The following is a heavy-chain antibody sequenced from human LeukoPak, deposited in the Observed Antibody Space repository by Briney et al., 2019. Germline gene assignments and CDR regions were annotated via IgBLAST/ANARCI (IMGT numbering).Heavy chain of an antibody. CDR3: ARRRRVGATYYFDY. J-gene: IGHJ4*02. Sequence: SETLSLTCTVSGASFRSDTYFWGWIRQPPGKGPEWLGSIYYSGNTYYNPSLKSRVTISIDTSKNQFSLKLSSVTAADTAVYYCARRRRVGATYYFDYWGQGTLVTVSS. CDR2: IYYSGNT. D-gene: IGHD1-26*01. CDR1: GASFRSDTYF. V-gene: IGHV4-39*01.